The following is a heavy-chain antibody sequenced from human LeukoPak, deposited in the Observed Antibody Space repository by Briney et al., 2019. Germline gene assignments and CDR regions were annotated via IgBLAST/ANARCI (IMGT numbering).Heavy chain of an antibody. V-gene: IGHV3-15*01. CDR2: IKSKTDGGTT. J-gene: IGHJ6*03. Sequence: GGSLRLSCADSGFTFSNAWMSWVRQAPGKGLEWVGRIKSKTDGGTTDYAAPVKGRFTISREDSKNTLYLQMNSLRAEDTAVYYCAKDSGRTDAFGTSSPYYMDVWGKGTTVTISS. D-gene: IGHD3-10*01. CDR1: GFTFSNAW. CDR3: AKDSGRTDAFGTSSPYYMDV.